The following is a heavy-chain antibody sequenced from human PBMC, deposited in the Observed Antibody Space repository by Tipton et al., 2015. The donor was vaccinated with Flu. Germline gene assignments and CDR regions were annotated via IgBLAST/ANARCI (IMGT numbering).Heavy chain of an antibody. D-gene: IGHD3-10*01. CDR1: GGSFSGYY. CDR3: ARDPGFGYFQH. Sequence: TLSLTCAVYGGSFSGYYWSWIRQPPGKGLEWIGEINHSGSTNYNPSLKSRVTISVDTSKNQFSLKLSSVTAADTAVYYCARDPGFGYFQHWGQGTLVTVSS. CDR2: INHSGST. J-gene: IGHJ1*01. V-gene: IGHV4-34*01.